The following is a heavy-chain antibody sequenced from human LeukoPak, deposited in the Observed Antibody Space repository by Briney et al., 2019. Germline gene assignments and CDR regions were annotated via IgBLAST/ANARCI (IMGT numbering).Heavy chain of an antibody. V-gene: IGHV4-39*01. CDR2: IYYSGST. Sequence: PSETLSLTCTVSGGSISSSSYYWGWIRQPPGKGLEWIGSIYYSGSTYYNPSLKSRVTISVDTSKNQFSLKLSSVTAADTAVYYCARLMNGIQLWLRGYYMDVWGKGTTVTISS. J-gene: IGHJ6*03. D-gene: IGHD5-18*01. CDR3: ARLMNGIQLWLRGYYMDV. CDR1: GGSISSSSYY.